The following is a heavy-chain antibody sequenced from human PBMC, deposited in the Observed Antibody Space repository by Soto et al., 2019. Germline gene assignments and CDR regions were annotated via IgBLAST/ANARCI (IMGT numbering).Heavy chain of an antibody. V-gene: IGHV3-9*01. CDR1: GFTFDDYA. D-gene: IGHD2-2*01. CDR3: AKHNSPFLVPAASFDY. Sequence: EVQLVESGGGLVQPGRSLRLSCAASGFTFDDYAMHWVRQAPGKGLEWVSGISWNSGSIGYADSVKGRFTISRDNAKNSLYLQKNRLRAEDTALYYCAKHNSPFLVPAASFDYWGQGTLVTVSS. J-gene: IGHJ4*02. CDR2: ISWNSGSI.